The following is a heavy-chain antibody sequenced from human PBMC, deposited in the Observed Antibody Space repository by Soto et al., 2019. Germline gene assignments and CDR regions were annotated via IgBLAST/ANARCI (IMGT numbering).Heavy chain of an antibody. Sequence: SEPRSLTCPVSCGSISSYYWSWILQPAGKGLECIGRIYTSGSTNYNPSLKRRVTMSVDTYKNQFSLELSSVTAADTAVYYCARGLVVPAATYYYYYGMDVWGQGTKVTVSS. CDR2: IYTSGST. CDR3: ARGLVVPAATYYYYYGMDV. J-gene: IGHJ6*01. D-gene: IGHD2-2*01. CDR1: CGSISSYY. V-gene: IGHV4-4*07.